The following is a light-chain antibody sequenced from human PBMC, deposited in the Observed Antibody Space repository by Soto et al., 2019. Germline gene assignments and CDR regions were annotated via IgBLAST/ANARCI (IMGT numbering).Light chain of an antibody. CDR1: SSNIGAGYD. CDR2: GNI. CDR3: QSYDRSLSGKV. V-gene: IGLV1-40*01. J-gene: IGLJ1*01. Sequence: QSVLTQSPSVSGAPGQRVTISCTGSSSNIGAGYDVHWYQHLPGTAPQLLIYGNINRPSGVPDRFSGSRSGTSASLAISGLQAEDEADYYCQSYDRSLSGKVFGTGTKLTVL.